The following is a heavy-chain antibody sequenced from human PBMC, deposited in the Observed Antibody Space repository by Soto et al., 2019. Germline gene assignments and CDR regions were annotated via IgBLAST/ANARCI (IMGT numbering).Heavy chain of an antibody. D-gene: IGHD3-10*01. J-gene: IGHJ5*02. CDR2: INHSGST. V-gene: IGHV4-34*01. CDR1: GGSFSGYY. Sequence: QVQLQQWGAGLLKPSETLSLTCAVYGGSFSGYYWSWIRQPPGKGLEWIGEINHSGSTNYNPSLKSRVTISVDTSKNQSSLKLSSVTAADTAVYYCARVRGKYYYGSGSSGWFDPWGQGTLVTVSS. CDR3: ARVRGKYYYGSGSSGWFDP.